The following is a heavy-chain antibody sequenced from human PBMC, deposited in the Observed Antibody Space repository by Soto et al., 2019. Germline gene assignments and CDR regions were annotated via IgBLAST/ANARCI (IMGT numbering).Heavy chain of an antibody. CDR1: GFSFSDYA. CDR2: VSSNGDTT. CDR3: SRSLDS. Sequence: GGSLRLSCSASGFSFSDYAMHWVRQAPGKGPEYISGVSSNGDTTYYADSVRDRITISRDNSKKTVYLQMSSLRPEDTAVYYCSRSLDSWGQGTRVTVSS. J-gene: IGHJ4*02. V-gene: IGHV3-64D*08.